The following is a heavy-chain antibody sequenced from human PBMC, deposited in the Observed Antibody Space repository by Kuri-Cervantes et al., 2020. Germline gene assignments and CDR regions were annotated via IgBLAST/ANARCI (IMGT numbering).Heavy chain of an antibody. Sequence: GGSLRLSCAASGFTFSSYAMHWVRQAPGKGLEWVAVISYDGSNKYYADSVKGRFTISRDNSKNTLYLQMNSLRAEDTAVYCCASPLAVRHSSSWYKGWAEGAFDPWGQGTLVTVSS. J-gene: IGHJ5*02. D-gene: IGHD6-13*01. CDR1: GFTFSSYA. V-gene: IGHV3-30-3*01. CDR2: ISYDGSNK. CDR3: ASPLAVRHSSSWYKGWAEGAFDP.